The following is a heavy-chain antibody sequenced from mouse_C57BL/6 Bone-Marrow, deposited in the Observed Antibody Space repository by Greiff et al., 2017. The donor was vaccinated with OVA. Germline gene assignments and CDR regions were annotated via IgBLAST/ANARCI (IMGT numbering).Heavy chain of an antibody. J-gene: IGHJ4*01. V-gene: IGHV8-12*01. Sequence: QVTLKVCGPGILQSSQTLSLTCSFSGFSLSTSGMGVSWIRQPSGKGLEWLAHIYWDDDKRYNPSLKSRLTISKDTSRNRVFLKITSVDTADTATYYCATVVENYAMDYWGQGTSVTVSS. CDR1: GFSLSTSGMG. CDR3: ATVVENYAMDY. D-gene: IGHD1-1*01. CDR2: IYWDDDK.